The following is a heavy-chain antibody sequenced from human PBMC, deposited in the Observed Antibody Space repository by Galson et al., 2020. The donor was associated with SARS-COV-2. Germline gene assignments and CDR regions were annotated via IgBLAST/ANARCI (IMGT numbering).Heavy chain of an antibody. J-gene: IGHJ4*02. D-gene: IGHD7-27*01. CDR2: IYSEGSST. Sequence: ALHGESLKISCAASGFTFSSYWMHWVRQAPGKGLVWVSRIYSEGSSTSYADSVKGRFTISGDNAKNTLYLQMNSLRAEDTAVYYCARGDMGNDYFDYWAREPWSPSPQ. V-gene: IGHV3-74*01. CDR3: ARGDMGNDYFDY. CDR1: GFTFSSYW.